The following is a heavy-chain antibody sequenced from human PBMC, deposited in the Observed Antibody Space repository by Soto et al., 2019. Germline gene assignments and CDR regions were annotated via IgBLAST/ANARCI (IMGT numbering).Heavy chain of an antibody. Sequence: ASVKVSCKASGYTFTGYYMHWVRQAPGQGLEWMGWINPNSGGTNYAQKFQGWVTMTRDASISTASMELSRLRSDDTAVYYCARAPPYDFWSGYFGANWFDPWGQGTLVTVSS. D-gene: IGHD3-3*01. J-gene: IGHJ5*02. CDR1: GYTFTGYY. CDR3: ARAPPYDFWSGYFGANWFDP. V-gene: IGHV1-2*04. CDR2: INPNSGGT.